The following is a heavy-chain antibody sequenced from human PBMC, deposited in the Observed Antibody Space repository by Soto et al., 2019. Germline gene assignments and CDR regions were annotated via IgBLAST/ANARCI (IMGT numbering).Heavy chain of an antibody. CDR3: ARDWGGFDP. Sequence: EVQLVESGGGLIQPGGSLRLSFAASGLTVSSNYMGWVGQAPGKGLEWVSVIYSGGSTYYADSVKGRFTISRDNSKNTVYIQMKSLRAEETAVYYCARDWGGFDPWGQGTLFTVSS. V-gene: IGHV3-53*01. CDR2: IYSGGST. CDR1: GLTVSSNY. J-gene: IGHJ5*02. D-gene: IGHD3-10*01.